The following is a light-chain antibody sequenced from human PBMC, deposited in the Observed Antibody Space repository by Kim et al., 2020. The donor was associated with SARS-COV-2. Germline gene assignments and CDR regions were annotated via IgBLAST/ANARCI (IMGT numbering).Light chain of an antibody. J-gene: IGLJ3*02. CDR1: SDNGGNEG. Sequence: RQTATPTCIGNSDNGGNEGAVWRQQHQGSPPKVLSYRNDNRPSGISERFSSSRSGNTASLTITGLQSEDEADYYCLAWDSSLSAWVFGGGTQLTVL. CDR3: LAWDSSLSAWV. CDR2: RND. V-gene: IGLV10-54*01.